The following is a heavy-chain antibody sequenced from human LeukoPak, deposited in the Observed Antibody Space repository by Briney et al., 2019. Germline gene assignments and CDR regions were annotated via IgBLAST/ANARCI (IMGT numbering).Heavy chain of an antibody. J-gene: IGHJ4*02. CDR1: GFTFDDYG. Sequence: PGGSLRLSCAASGFTFDDYGMSWVRQAPGKGLEWVSRINWNGGSTGYADSVKGRFTISRDNAKNSLYLQMNSLRAEDTALYHCARARRATYYYDSSGYYDYWGQGTLVTVSS. V-gene: IGHV3-20*01. D-gene: IGHD3-22*01. CDR2: INWNGGST. CDR3: ARARRATYYYDSSGYYDY.